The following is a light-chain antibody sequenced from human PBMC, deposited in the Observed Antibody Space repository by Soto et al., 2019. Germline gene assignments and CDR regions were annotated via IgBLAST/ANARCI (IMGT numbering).Light chain of an antibody. V-gene: IGKV1-39*01. CDR1: QSITSY. CDR3: QHPYRTPLFT. J-gene: IGKJ3*01. Sequence: GDRVTLTCRASQSITSYLNWYQQKPGKAPKLLIFAASTLQSGVPSRFSGSGSGTDFTLTISSLQPEDFATYYCQHPYRTPLFTFGPGTRVDIK. CDR2: AAS.